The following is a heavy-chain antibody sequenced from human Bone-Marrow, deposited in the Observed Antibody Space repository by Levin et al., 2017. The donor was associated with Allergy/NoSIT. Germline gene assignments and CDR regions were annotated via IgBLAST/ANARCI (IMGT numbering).Heavy chain of an antibody. V-gene: IGHV1-69*06. CDR2: IIPIFGTA. CDR1: GGTFSSYA. Sequence: GASVKVSCKASGGTFSSYAISWVRQAPGQGLEWMGGIIPIFGTANYAQKFQGRVTITADKSTSTAYMELSSLRSEDTAVYYCARVYYDSSGYYYYYYGMDGWGQGTTVTVSS. J-gene: IGHJ6*02. D-gene: IGHD3-22*01. CDR3: ARVYYDSSGYYYYYYGMDG.